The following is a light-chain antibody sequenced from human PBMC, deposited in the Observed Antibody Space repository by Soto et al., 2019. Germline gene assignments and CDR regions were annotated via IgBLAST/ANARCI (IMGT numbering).Light chain of an antibody. J-gene: IGLJ1*01. V-gene: IGLV2-14*01. CDR2: EVR. CDR3: TSYKSSSTRG. Sequence: QSVLTQPASVSGSPGQSITISCTGTRSDVGGNNSVSWYQQHPGKAPKLMINEVRNRPSVVSNRFCANEAGNSSSLTISRLYADDAADYYCTSYKSSSTRGFGTGTKLTVL. CDR1: RSDVGGNNS.